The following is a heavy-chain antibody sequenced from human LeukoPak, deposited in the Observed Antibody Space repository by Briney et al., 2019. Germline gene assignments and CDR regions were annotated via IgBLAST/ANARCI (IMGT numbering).Heavy chain of an antibody. D-gene: IGHD3-22*01. Sequence: KPSETLSLTCTVSGGSISSGDYYWSWIRQPPGKGLEWIGYIYYSGSTYYNPSLKSRVTISVDTSKNQFSLKLSSVTAADTAVYYCARARTYYYDSSGYQALDYWGQGTLVTVSS. CDR3: ARARTYYYDSSGYQALDY. V-gene: IGHV4-30-4*08. J-gene: IGHJ4*02. CDR2: IYYSGST. CDR1: GGSISSGDYY.